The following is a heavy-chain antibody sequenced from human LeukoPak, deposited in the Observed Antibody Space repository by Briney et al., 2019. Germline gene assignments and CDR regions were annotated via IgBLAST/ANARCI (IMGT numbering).Heavy chain of an antibody. CDR2: IYNSEST. D-gene: IGHD6-19*01. Sequence: SETLSLTCTVSGGSVSSYYWSWIRQPPGKGLEWIGYIYNSESTNYNSSLQSRVTMSVDTSKNQLFLKLSSVTAADTAVYYCARSHSGPSGWYVLWYFDLWGRGTLVTVSS. J-gene: IGHJ2*01. CDR1: GGSVSSYY. CDR3: ARSHSGPSGWYVLWYFDL. V-gene: IGHV4-4*09.